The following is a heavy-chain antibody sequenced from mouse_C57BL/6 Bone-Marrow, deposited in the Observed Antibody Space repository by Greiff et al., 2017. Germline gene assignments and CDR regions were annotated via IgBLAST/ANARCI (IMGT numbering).Heavy chain of an antibody. D-gene: IGHD2-4*01. CDR3: TRGLYYDFDY. V-gene: IGHV1-15*01. CDR1: GYTFTDYE. Sequence: VQLQQSGAELVRPGASVTLSCKASGYTFTDYEMHWVKQTPVHGLEWIGAIDPETGGTAYNQKFKGKAILTADKSSSTAYMELRSLTSEDSAVDYCTRGLYYDFDYWGQGTTLTVSS. CDR2: IDPETGGT. J-gene: IGHJ2*01.